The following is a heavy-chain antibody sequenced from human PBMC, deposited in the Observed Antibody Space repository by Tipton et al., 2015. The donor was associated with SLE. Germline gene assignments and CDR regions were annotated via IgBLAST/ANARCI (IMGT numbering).Heavy chain of an antibody. CDR2: INHSGST. D-gene: IGHD6-13*01. CDR1: GGSFSGYY. Sequence: TLSLTCAVYGGSFSGYYWSWIRQPPGKGLEWIGEINHSGSTNYNPSLKSRVTISVDTSKNQFSLKLSSVTAADTAVYYCASTLTLTRSSWFGYWGQGTLVTVSS. J-gene: IGHJ4*02. CDR3: ASTLTLTRSSWFGY. V-gene: IGHV4-34*01.